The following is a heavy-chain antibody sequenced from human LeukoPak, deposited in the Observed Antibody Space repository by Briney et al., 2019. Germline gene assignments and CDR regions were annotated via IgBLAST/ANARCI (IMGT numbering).Heavy chain of an antibody. D-gene: IGHD5-18*01. J-gene: IGHJ4*02. CDR3: AKDRGYSYGCIDY. Sequence: GGSLRLSCAASGFSFRSFWMSWVRQAPGKGLEWVAVISYDGSNKYYADSVKGRFTISRDNSKNTLYLQMNSLRAEDTAVYYCAKDRGYSYGCIDYWGQGTLVTVSS. V-gene: IGHV3-30*18. CDR1: GFSFRSFW. CDR2: ISYDGSNK.